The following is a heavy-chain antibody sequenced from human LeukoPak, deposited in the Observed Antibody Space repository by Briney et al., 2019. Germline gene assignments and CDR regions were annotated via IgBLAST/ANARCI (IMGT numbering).Heavy chain of an antibody. V-gene: IGHV5-51*01. D-gene: IGHD1-7*01. CDR1: GYNFTNCW. CDR2: IYPVDSDT. Sequence: KSGESLKISCMGSGYNFTNCWVGWVRQMSGKGLEWMGIIYPVDSDTSYSPSFQGQVTISADKSISTAYLQWSSLKASDTAIYYCARSYNWNYDYFDYWGQGTLVTVSS. CDR3: ARSYNWNYDYFDY. J-gene: IGHJ4*02.